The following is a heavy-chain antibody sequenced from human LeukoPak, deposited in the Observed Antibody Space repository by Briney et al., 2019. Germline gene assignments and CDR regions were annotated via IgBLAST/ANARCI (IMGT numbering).Heavy chain of an antibody. V-gene: IGHV3-30*02. Sequence: GGSLRLSCAASGFTFRNYGMHWVRQAPGKGLEWVAFIRYDGNSNYYADSVKGRFTISRDNSRSTLYLQMNSLRAEDTAVYYCAKEEVISGNHGVYFDYWGQGTLVTVSS. CDR1: GFTFRNYG. CDR2: IRYDGNSN. J-gene: IGHJ4*02. D-gene: IGHD3-22*01. CDR3: AKEEVISGNHGVYFDY.